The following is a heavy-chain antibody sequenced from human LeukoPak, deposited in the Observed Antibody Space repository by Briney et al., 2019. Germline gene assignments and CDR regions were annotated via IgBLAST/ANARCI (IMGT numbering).Heavy chain of an antibody. J-gene: IGHJ6*02. CDR2: ISAYNGNT. D-gene: IGHD3-3*01. CDR1: GYTFTSYG. V-gene: IGHV1-18*01. CDR3: ARIPTGGFLEWSYYYYYGMDV. Sequence: APVKVSCKASGYTFTSYGISWVRQAPGQGLEWMGWISAYNGNTNYAQKLQGRATMTTDTSTSTAYMELRSLRSDDTAVYYCARIPTGGFLEWSYYYYYGMDVWGQGTTVTVSS.